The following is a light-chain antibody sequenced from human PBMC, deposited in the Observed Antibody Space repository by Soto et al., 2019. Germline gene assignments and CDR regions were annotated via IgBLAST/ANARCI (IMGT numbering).Light chain of an antibody. CDR2: AAS. V-gene: IGKV1-9*01. J-gene: IGKJ2*01. CDR1: QGISTY. Sequence: DIQLTQSPSFLSACVGDRVTITCRASQGISTYLAWYQQKPGKAPKLLIYAASTLQSGVPSRFSGSGSGTEFTLTISSLQPEDFATYYCLQLNSYPRSFGQGTRLEIK. CDR3: LQLNSYPRS.